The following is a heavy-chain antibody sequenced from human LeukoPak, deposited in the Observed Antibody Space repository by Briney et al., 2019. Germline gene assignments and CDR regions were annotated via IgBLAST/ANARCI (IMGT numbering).Heavy chain of an antibody. CDR1: GGSISSYY. CDR2: VHHSGST. CDR3: ARQLYVSGSYYAPMDV. V-gene: IGHV4-59*08. Sequence: SETLSLTCTVSGGSISSYYWSWIRQPPGKGLEWIASVHHSGSTYYNPSLKSRLTISVDTSKNQFSLKMSSVTAADTAVYFCARQLYVSGSYYAPMDVWGKGTTVTISS. J-gene: IGHJ6*03. D-gene: IGHD3-10*01.